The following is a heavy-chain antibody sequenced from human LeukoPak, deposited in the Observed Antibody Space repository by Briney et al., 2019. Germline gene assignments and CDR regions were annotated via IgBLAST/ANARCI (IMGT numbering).Heavy chain of an antibody. CDR3: ASRAFYDSSGLDF. CDR2: VSNSGNT. D-gene: IGHD3-22*01. V-gene: IGHV4-59*08. CDR1: GGSIRNYY. Sequence: PSETLSPTCSVSGGSIRNYYWTWIRQPPGKGLEWIGHVSNSGNTKYNPSLKSRVTISIDTSKKHFSLNLSSVSAADTAVYYCASRAFYDSSGLDFWGQGILVTVSS. J-gene: IGHJ4*02.